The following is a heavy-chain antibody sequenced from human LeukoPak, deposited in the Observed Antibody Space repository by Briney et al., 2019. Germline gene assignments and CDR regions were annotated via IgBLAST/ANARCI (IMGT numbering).Heavy chain of an antibody. V-gene: IGHV4-4*02. J-gene: IGHJ4*02. CDR1: GVSMRSNW. CDR3: VSNGYYSIDY. Sequence: SETLSLTCAVSGVSMRSNWWSWVRQFPGKGLEWIGEIYHSGSTNYNPSLKSRVDIAVDQSRSQFSLKLRSVTAADTAVYYCVSNGYYSIDYWGQGTLVTVSS. CDR2: IYHSGST. D-gene: IGHD3-22*01.